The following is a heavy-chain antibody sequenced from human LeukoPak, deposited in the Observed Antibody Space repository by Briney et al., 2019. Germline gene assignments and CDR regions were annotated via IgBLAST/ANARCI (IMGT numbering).Heavy chain of an antibody. V-gene: IGHV4-34*01. J-gene: IGHJ5*02. CDR1: GGSFSAYY. CDR2: INHSGST. D-gene: IGHD1-1*01. CDR3: ARHGCGDDVGNWFDP. Sequence: NSSETLSLTCVVYGGSFSAYYWSWIRQPPGKGLEWVAEINHSGSTNYSPSLKSRVTISVDTSKNQFSLKLSSVTAADTAVYYCARHGCGDDVGNWFDPWGQGTLVSVSS.